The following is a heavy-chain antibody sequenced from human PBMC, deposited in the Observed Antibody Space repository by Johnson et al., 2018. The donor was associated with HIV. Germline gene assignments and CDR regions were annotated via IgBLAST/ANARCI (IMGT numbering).Heavy chain of an antibody. CDR2: ISYDGNNE. CDR1: GLTVSGNY. J-gene: IGHJ3*02. CDR3: ARHRAAVLWFREGDTFDI. V-gene: IGHV3-33*08. D-gene: IGHD3-10*01. Sequence: QVQLVESGGGLVQPGGSLRLSCAASGLTVSGNYMTWVRQAPGKGLEWVAVISYDGNNEYYAHSVKGRFPISRDNSKSTLYLQRNSLRAVDTAVYYCARHRAAVLWFREGDTFDIWGQGTMVTVSS.